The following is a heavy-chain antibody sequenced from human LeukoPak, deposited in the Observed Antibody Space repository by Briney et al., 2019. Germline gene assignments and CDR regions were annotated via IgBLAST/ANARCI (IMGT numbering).Heavy chain of an antibody. CDR2: ISSSSSYV. V-gene: IGHV3-21*01. CDR1: GFTLSSYR. Sequence: ESGGSLRLSCAASGFTLSSYRMNWVRQAPGKGLEWVSSISSSSSYVYYADSVKGRFTISRDNARNSLYLQMNSLRAEDTAVYYCARAGSGYDYVWGSYRPHDAFDIWGQGTMVTVSS. CDR3: ARAGSGYDYVWGSYRPHDAFDI. J-gene: IGHJ3*02. D-gene: IGHD3-16*02.